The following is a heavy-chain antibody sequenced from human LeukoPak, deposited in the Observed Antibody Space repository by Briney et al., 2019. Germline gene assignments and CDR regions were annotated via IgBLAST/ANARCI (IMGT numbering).Heavy chain of an antibody. CDR1: GFTFSSYA. CDR3: AKGPLSHFDY. CDR2: INGNGGST. V-gene: IGHV3-23*01. D-gene: IGHD2/OR15-2a*01. J-gene: IGHJ4*02. Sequence: GGSLRLSCAASGFTFSSYAMNWVRQAPGKGLEWVSAINGNGGSTYYAVSVKGRFTISRDNSKNTLYLQMNSLRAEDTAVYNCAKGPLSHFDYWGQGTLVTVSS.